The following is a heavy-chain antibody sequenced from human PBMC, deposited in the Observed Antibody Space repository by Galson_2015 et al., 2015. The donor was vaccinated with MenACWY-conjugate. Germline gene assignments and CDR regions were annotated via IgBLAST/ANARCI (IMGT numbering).Heavy chain of an antibody. J-gene: IGHJ6*02. CDR3: AIPIRPYDILTSHYYYYGMDV. Sequence: SVKVSCKASEYTFTSYAMHWVRQAPGQRLEWMGWINAGNGNTKYSQKFQGRVTITRDTSASTAYMELSSLRSEDAAVYYCAIPIRPYDILTSHYYYYGMDVWGQGTTVTVSS. CDR1: EYTFTSYA. V-gene: IGHV1-3*01. D-gene: IGHD3-9*01. CDR2: INAGNGNT.